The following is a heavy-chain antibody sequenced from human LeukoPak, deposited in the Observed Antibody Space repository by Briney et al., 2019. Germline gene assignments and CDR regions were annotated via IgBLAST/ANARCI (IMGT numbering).Heavy chain of an antibody. V-gene: IGHV4-39*01. CDR1: GDSISSRYY. D-gene: IGHD4-11*01. CDR3: ATTVTSDDYFYYMDV. CDR2: IYYSGST. J-gene: IGHJ6*03. Sequence: SETLSLTCTVSGDSISSRYYWGWIRQPPGKGLEWIGSIYYSGSTYYNVSLKSRVTISVDTSKNQFSLKLSSVTAADTAVYYCATTVTSDDYFYYMDVWGKGTTVTVSS.